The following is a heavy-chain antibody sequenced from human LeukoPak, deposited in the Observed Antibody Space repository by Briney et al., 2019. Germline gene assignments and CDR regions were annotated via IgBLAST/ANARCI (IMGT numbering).Heavy chain of an antibody. CDR1: GGSISTYY. D-gene: IGHD6-19*01. CDR2: IYYSGST. J-gene: IGHJ4*02. CDR3: ARGEWEKRSGWYRS. V-gene: IGHV4-59*01. Sequence: PSETLSLTCTVSGGSISTYYWSWIRQPPGKGLERIGYIYYSGSTNYNPSLKSRVTISVDTSKNQFSMRLISVTAADTAVYYCARGEWEKRSGWYRSWGQGTLVTVSS.